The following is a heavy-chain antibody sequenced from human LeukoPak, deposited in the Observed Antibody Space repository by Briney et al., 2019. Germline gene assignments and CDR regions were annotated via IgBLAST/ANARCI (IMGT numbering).Heavy chain of an antibody. D-gene: IGHD3-3*01. V-gene: IGHV3-7*01. CDR2: IKQDGSEK. CDR1: GFTFSSYW. Sequence: PGGSLRLSCAASGFTFSSYWMSWVRQAPGKGLEWVANIKQDGSEKYYVDSVKGRFTISRDNAKNSLYLQMNSLRAGDTAVYYCAKQYYDFWSFDYWGQGTLVTVSS. CDR3: AKQYYDFWSFDY. J-gene: IGHJ4*02.